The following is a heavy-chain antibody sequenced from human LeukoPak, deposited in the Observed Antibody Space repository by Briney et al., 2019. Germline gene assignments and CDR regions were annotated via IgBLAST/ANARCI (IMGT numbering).Heavy chain of an antibody. CDR1: GGSISSYY. D-gene: IGHD2-15*01. J-gene: IGHJ4*02. V-gene: IGHV4-59*01. CDR2: NYYSGST. Sequence: SETLSLTCTVSGGSISSYYWSWIRQPPGKGLEWIGYNYYSGSTNYNPSLKSRVTISVDTSKNQFSLKLSSVTAADTAVYYCARAGYCSGGSCYPHYFDYWGQGTLVTVSS. CDR3: ARAGYCSGGSCYPHYFDY.